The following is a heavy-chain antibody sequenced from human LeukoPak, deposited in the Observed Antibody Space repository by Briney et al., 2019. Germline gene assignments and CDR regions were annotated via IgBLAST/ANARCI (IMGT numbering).Heavy chain of an antibody. CDR2: ISGSGGST. Sequence: GGSLRLSCAASGFTFSSYAMSWVRQAPGKGLEWVSAISGSGGSTYYADSVKGRFTISRDNSKNTLYLQMNSLRAEDTAVYYCARDSSGWALHPSYFDYWGQGTLVTVSS. D-gene: IGHD6-19*01. CDR3: ARDSSGWALHPSYFDY. CDR1: GFTFSSYA. V-gene: IGHV3-23*01. J-gene: IGHJ4*02.